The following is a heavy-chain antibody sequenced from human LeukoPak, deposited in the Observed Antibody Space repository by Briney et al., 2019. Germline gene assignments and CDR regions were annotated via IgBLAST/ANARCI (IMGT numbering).Heavy chain of an antibody. CDR2: INHSGST. J-gene: IGHJ5*02. Sequence: SETLSRTCAVYGGSFSDNYWSWIRQPPGKGLEWIGEINHSGSTNYNPSLKSRVTISVDTSKNQFSLKLSSVTAADTAVYYCARVVGYDFWSGYYIGYNWFDPWGQGTLVTVSS. CDR1: GGSFSDNY. CDR3: ARVVGYDFWSGYYIGYNWFDP. V-gene: IGHV4-34*01. D-gene: IGHD3-3*01.